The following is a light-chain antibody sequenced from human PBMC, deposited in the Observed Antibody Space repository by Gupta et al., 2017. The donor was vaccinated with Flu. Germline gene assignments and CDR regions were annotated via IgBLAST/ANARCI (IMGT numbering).Light chain of an antibody. V-gene: IGLV1-44*01. CDR1: SSNISRYT. CDR2: SNH. Sequence: QSVLAQPLSASGTPGQRVTISFSGSSSNISRYTVNSYQQVPGPPPNLLIYSNHPLPAGAAVRFSGSKSGTSATVAISGLQAEDEADYDCDAWEESRNGPSVCGSGTEV. J-gene: IGLJ1*01. CDR3: DAWEESRNGPSV.